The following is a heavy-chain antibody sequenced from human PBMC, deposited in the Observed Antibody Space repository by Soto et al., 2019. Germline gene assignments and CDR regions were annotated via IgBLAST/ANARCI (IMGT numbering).Heavy chain of an antibody. D-gene: IGHD3-10*01. CDR2: ISSYNGDT. Sequence: QVQLVQSGAEVKKPGASVKVSCKASGYTFTRSGISWVRQAPGQGPEWMGWISSYNGDTNYAQTFQGRVTMTTDTTTTRTYLEERRLRSADTAVDYCAREGGAAHYYYGMDVWGQGTPVTVSS. J-gene: IGHJ6*02. CDR3: AREGGAAHYYYGMDV. V-gene: IGHV1-18*01. CDR1: GYTFTRSG.